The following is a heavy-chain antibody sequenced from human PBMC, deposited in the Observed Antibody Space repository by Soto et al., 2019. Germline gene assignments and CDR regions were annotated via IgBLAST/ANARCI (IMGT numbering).Heavy chain of an antibody. J-gene: IGHJ3*02. CDR3: AREPQVPDSYYYDSSGYYYGHAFDI. V-gene: IGHV3-48*03. Sequence: PGGSLRLSCAASGFTFSSYEMNWVRQAPGKGLEWVSYISSSGSTIYYADSVKGRFTISRDSAKNSLYLQMNSLRAEDTAVYYCAREPQVPDSYYYDSSGYYYGHAFDIWGQGTMGTVSS. CDR2: ISSSGSTI. CDR1: GFTFSSYE. D-gene: IGHD3-22*01.